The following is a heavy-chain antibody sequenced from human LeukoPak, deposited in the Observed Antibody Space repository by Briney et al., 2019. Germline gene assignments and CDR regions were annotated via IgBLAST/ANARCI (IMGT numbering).Heavy chain of an antibody. J-gene: IGHJ5*02. CDR3: ARGRRYGSGSYYPWFDP. CDR2: ISGSGGST. D-gene: IGHD3-10*01. Sequence: QAGGSLRLSCAASGFTFSSYAMSWVRQAPGKGLEWVSAISGSGGSTYYADSVKGRFTISRDNSKNTLYLQMNSLRAEDTAVYYCARGRRYGSGSYYPWFDPWGQGTLVTVSS. V-gene: IGHV3-23*01. CDR1: GFTFSSYA.